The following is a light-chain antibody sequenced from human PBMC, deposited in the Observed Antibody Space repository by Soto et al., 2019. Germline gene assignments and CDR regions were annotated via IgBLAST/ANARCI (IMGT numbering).Light chain of an antibody. Sequence: QSVLTQPPSVSGAPGQRVTISCTGSSSNIGADFDVHWYQHLPGTAPKLLIYDNINRPSGVPDRFSGSKSGTSASLAITGLQAEDEADYYCQSYASSLSAVVFGGGTKLTVL. CDR3: QSYASSLSAVV. CDR2: DNI. J-gene: IGLJ2*01. V-gene: IGLV1-40*01. CDR1: SSNIGADFD.